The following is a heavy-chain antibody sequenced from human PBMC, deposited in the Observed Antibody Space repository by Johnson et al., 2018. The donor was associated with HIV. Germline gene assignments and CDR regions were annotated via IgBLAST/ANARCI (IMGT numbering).Heavy chain of an antibody. J-gene: IGHJ3*02. CDR2: IKQDGSEK. Sequence: VQLVESGGGLVRPGGSLRLSCAASGFIFSNNWMTWVRQAPGKGLEWVATIKQDGSEKYYVDSLKGRFTISRDNSKNTRYLQMNSLRAEDTAVYYCAREFGDLRAFDIWGQGTMVTVSS. CDR1: GFIFSNNW. CDR3: AREFGDLRAFDI. D-gene: IGHD3-16*01. V-gene: IGHV3-7*05.